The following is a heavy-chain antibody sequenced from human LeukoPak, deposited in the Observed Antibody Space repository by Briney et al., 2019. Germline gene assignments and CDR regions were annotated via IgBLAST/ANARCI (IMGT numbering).Heavy chain of an antibody. Sequence: GGSLRLSCAASGFTFSSHWMHWVRQAPGEGLVWVSRISTEGSTTGYADSLQGRFTTSRDNAKNTVYLQMHSLRAEDTAVYYCVRDRTTVTVFDYWGQGTLVTVSS. D-gene: IGHD4-17*01. CDR3: VRDRTTVTVFDY. CDR2: ISTEGSTT. CDR1: GFTFSSHW. V-gene: IGHV3-74*01. J-gene: IGHJ4*02.